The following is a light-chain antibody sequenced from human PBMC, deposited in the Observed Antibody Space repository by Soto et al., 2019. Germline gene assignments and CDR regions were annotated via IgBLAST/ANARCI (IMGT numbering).Light chain of an antibody. V-gene: IGKV1-5*03. CDR3: QQYNKYPYT. CDR1: QSISSW. Sequence: DIQMTQSPSTLSASLGDRVTITCRASQSISSWLAWYQQKPGKAPKLLIYNASSLESGVPSRFSGSGSGTEFTLTISSLQPDDFATYYCQQYNKYPYTFGQGTKLEIK. CDR2: NAS. J-gene: IGKJ2*01.